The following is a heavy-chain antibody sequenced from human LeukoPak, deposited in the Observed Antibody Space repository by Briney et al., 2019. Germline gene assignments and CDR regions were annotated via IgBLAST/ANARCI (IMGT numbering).Heavy chain of an antibody. V-gene: IGHV4-34*01. CDR2: INHSGST. Sequence: PSETLSLTCAVYGGSFSGYYWSWIRQPPGKGLEWIGEINHSGSTNYNPSLKSRVTISVDTSKNQSSLKLSSVTAADTAVYYCARGPGPSLDYWGQGTLVTVSS. J-gene: IGHJ4*02. D-gene: IGHD2-2*01. CDR1: GGSFSGYY. CDR3: ARGPGPSLDY.